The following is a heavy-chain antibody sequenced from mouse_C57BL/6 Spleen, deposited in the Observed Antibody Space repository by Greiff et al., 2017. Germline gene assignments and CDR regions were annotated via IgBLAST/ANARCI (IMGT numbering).Heavy chain of an antibody. Sequence: EVMLVESGGGLVKPGGSLKLSCAASGFTFSSYAMSWVRQTPEKRLEWVATISDGGSYTYYPDNVKGRFTISRDNAKNTLYLQMSHLKSEDTAMYYCARDRGSWYFDVWGTGTTVTVSS. D-gene: IGHD1-1*01. CDR3: ARDRGSWYFDV. V-gene: IGHV5-4*01. CDR1: GFTFSSYA. J-gene: IGHJ1*03. CDR2: ISDGGSYT.